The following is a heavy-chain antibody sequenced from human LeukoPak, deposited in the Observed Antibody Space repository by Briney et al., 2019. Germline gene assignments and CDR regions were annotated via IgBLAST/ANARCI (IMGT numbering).Heavy chain of an antibody. CDR3: AKLSWNDKGRFDC. Sequence: GESLRLSCAASGFTFSSYAMSWVRQAPGKGLEWVSGIRDSGDRTYYADSVKGRFTISRDNSKNTLYLQMNSLGVEDTAVYYCAKLSWNDKGRFDCWGQGTLVTVSS. V-gene: IGHV3-23*01. J-gene: IGHJ4*02. CDR1: GFTFSSYA. D-gene: IGHD1-1*01. CDR2: IRDSGDRT.